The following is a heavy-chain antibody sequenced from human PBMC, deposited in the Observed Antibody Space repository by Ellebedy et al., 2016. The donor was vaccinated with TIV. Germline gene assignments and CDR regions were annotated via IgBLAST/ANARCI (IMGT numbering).Heavy chain of an antibody. V-gene: IGHV3-11*06. CDR2: ISVSNIYT. CDR3: ARGGYDFWNPRY. CDR1: GFTFRDSY. D-gene: IGHD3-3*01. J-gene: IGHJ4*02. Sequence: GESLKISCAASGFTFRDSYMNWVRQPPGKGLEWVSFISVSNIYTNYADSVKGRFTISRDNAKNSLYLQMNSLRAEDTAVYYCARGGYDFWNPRYWGQGTLVTVSS.